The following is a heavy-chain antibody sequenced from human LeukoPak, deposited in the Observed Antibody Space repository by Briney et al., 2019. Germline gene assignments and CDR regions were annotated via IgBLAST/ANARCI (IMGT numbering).Heavy chain of an antibody. V-gene: IGHV3-23*01. D-gene: IGHD3-10*01. CDR1: GCTFRSYA. Sequence: RAAGTLRLSCAASGCTFRSYARSWVRQAPGKGLEWVSAISGSGGSTHYPDSVKGRFTITRANSKNTLYLQMNSLRAEDTAVYYCAKDLMVRGVQRMDVWGQGTTVTVSS. CDR3: AKDLMVRGVQRMDV. J-gene: IGHJ6*02. CDR2: ISGSGGST.